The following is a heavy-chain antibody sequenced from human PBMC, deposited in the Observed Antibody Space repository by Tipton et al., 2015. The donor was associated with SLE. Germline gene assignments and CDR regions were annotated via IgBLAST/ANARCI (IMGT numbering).Heavy chain of an antibody. CDR3: ARVPKEEYRSCLDFYYMDV. D-gene: IGHD6-6*01. Sequence: QLVQSGAELKKPGASVKVSCKASGYTFSRYGISWVRQAPGQGLEWMGWISGYNGNTNYAQKFHGRVTMTTDTFTSSAYLELRSLRSDDTAVYYCARVPKEEYRSCLDFYYMDVWGKGTTVTVSS. CDR2: ISGYNGNT. V-gene: IGHV1-18*01. CDR1: GYTFSRYG. J-gene: IGHJ6*03.